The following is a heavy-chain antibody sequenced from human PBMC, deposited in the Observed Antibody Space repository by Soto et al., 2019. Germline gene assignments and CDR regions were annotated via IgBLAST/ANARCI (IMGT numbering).Heavy chain of an antibody. CDR1: GLPFSSYG. D-gene: IGHD3-22*01. J-gene: IGHJ4*02. CDR2: ISYDGSNK. CDR3: GKDRQTYYYDSSGSFDY. Sequence: GSLRLSCAASGLPFSSYGMHWVRQAPSKGLEWVAVISYDGSNKYYADSVKGRFTISRDTSKNTLYLQMNSLRADDTAVYYCGKDRQTYYYDSSGSFDYWGQGTLVTVSS. V-gene: IGHV3-30*18.